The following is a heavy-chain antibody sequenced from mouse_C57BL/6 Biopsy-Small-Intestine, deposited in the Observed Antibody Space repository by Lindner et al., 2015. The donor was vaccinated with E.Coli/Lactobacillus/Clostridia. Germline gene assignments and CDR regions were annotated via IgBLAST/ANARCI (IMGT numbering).Heavy chain of an antibody. CDR1: GYTFTNYW. V-gene: IGHV1-63*01. J-gene: IGHJ2*01. D-gene: IGHD1-1*01. CDR3: ARSNYDYFDY. CDR2: IYPGGGYT. Sequence: VQLQESGAELVRPGTSVKMSCKASGYTFTNYWINWAKQRPGHGLELIGDIYPGGGYTNYNEKFKGKATLTADKSSSTAYMQFTSLTSEDSAIYYCARSNYDYFDYWGQGTTLTVSS.